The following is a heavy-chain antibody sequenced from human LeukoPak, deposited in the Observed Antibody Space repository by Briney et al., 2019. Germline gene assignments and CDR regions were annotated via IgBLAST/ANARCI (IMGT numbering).Heavy chain of an antibody. J-gene: IGHJ4*02. CDR2: SYSGGST. Sequence: PGGSLRLSCAASAFTISRHYMSWVRQAPGKGLEWVALSYSGGSTYYADSVEGRFTISKDNSKSMLFLQMNSLRADDTAVYYCARGPDVDGYIHAPFDYWGQGALVTVSS. CDR1: AFTISRHY. D-gene: IGHD5-24*01. CDR3: ARGPDVDGYIHAPFDY. V-gene: IGHV3-53*01.